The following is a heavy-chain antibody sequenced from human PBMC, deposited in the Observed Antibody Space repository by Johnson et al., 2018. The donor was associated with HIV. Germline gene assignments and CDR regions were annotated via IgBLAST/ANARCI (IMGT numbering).Heavy chain of an antibody. CDR1: GFTFSSYA. CDR3: ARDRDGRENAFNI. Sequence: QVQLVESGGGVVQPGRSLRLSCAASGFTFSSYAMHWVRQAPGKGLEWVAVTSYDGSNKYYADSVKGRFTISRDNSKNTVYLQMNSLRAEDTAVYYCARDRDGRENAFNIWGQGTMVTVSS. CDR2: TSYDGSNK. D-gene: IGHD1-26*01. J-gene: IGHJ3*02. V-gene: IGHV3-30-3*01.